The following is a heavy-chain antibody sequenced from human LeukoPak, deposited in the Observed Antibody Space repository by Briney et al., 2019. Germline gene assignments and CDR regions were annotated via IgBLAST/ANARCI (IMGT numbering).Heavy chain of an antibody. CDR1: GFTFSSYA. Sequence: GGSLRLSRAASGFTFSSYAMHWVRQAPGKGLEWVAVISYDGSNKYYADSVKGRFTISRDNSKNTLYLQMNSLRAEDTAVYYCAKSEAYCGGDCYSFDYWGQGTLVTVSS. V-gene: IGHV3-30-3*02. D-gene: IGHD2-21*01. CDR3: AKSEAYCGGDCYSFDY. CDR2: ISYDGSNK. J-gene: IGHJ4*02.